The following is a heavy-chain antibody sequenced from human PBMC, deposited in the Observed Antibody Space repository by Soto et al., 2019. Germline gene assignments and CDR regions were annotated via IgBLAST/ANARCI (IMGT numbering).Heavy chain of an antibody. CDR1: GFTFSSYS. V-gene: IGHV3-48*04. J-gene: IGHJ4*02. D-gene: IGHD3-10*01. CDR2: ISSSSSTI. CDR3: VRGRSGGFGESPACLRY. Sequence: GGSLRLSCAASGFTFSSYSMNWVRQAPGKGLEWVSYISSSSSTIYYADSVKGRFTISRDNAKNSLYLQMNSLRAEDTAVYYCVRGRSGGFGESPACLRYWGQGTLVTVSS.